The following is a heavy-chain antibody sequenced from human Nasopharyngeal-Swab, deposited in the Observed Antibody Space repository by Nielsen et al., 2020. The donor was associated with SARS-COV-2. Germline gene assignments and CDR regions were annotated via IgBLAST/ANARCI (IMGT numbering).Heavy chain of an antibody. Sequence: SETLSLTCAVFGGSFSNYYWTWIRQPPGKELEWIGEFKYGGSSNYNPSLKSRVTMSLDTSKNQFSLELSSVTAADTAVYYRARGAPSSYWFDPWGQGTLVTVSS. CDR2: FKYGGSS. CDR3: ARGAPSSYWFDP. J-gene: IGHJ5*02. V-gene: IGHV4-34*01. CDR1: GGSFSNYY.